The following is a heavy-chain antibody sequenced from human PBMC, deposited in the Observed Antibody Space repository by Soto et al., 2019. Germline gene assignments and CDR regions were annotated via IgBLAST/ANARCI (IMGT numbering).Heavy chain of an antibody. D-gene: IGHD3-22*01. Sequence: QVQLQQWGAGLLKPSETLSLTCAVYGGSFSGHYWSWIRQPPGKGLEWIGEINHSGSTNYNPSLKRRVTISVDTSKNQFSLKLTSVTAADTAVYFCARGSTYFHDSSGYQVGDYWGQGTLVTVSS. CDR1: GGSFSGHY. J-gene: IGHJ4*02. CDR2: INHSGST. V-gene: IGHV4-34*02. CDR3: ARGSTYFHDSSGYQVGDY.